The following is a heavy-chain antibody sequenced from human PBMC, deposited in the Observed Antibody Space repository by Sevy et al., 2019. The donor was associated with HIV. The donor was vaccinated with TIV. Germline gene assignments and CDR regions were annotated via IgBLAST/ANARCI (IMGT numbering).Heavy chain of an antibody. CDR3: ARAVHSSLSPHFDY. CDR2: IYYSGST. J-gene: IGHJ4*02. Sequence: SETLSLTCTVSGGSISSYYWSWIRQPPGKGLEWIGYIYYSGSTNYNPSLKSRVTISVDTSKNQFSLKLSSVTAADTAVYYCARAVHSSLSPHFDYWGQGTLVTVSS. V-gene: IGHV4-59*01. D-gene: IGHD6-6*01. CDR1: GGSISSYY.